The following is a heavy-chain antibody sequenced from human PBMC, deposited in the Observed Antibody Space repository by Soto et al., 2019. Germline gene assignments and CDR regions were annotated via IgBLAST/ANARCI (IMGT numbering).Heavy chain of an antibody. CDR2: ISYEGSNT. Sequence: QVHLVESGGGDVQPGRSLRLSCVASGFTFDTYGIHWVRQAPGKGLQWVALISYEGSNTYYADSVRGRFTISRDNSKNTLYLQMNTLRPEDTGLYYCARVTPGNNLYYFSGLDFWGQGTSVTVSS. V-gene: IGHV3-30-3*01. D-gene: IGHD1-1*01. J-gene: IGHJ6*02. CDR1: GFTFDTYG. CDR3: ARVTPGNNLYYFSGLDF.